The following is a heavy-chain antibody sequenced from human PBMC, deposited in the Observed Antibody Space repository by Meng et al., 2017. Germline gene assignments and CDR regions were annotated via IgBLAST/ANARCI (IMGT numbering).Heavy chain of an antibody. V-gene: IGHV1-69*06. CDR2: IIPIFGTA. Sequence: QGQLVQAGAEVKKPGSSVKVSGKASGGTFRSYAISWVRQAPGQGLEWMGGIIPIFGTANYAQKFQGRVTITADKSTSTAYMELSSLRSEDTAVYYCHSGWYQAGDDYWGQGTLVTVSS. J-gene: IGHJ4*02. D-gene: IGHD6-19*01. CDR1: GGTFRSYA. CDR3: HSGWYQAGDDY.